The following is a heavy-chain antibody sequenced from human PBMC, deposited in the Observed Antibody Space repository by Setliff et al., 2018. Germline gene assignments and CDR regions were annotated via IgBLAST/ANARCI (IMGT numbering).Heavy chain of an antibody. J-gene: IGHJ6*02. D-gene: IGHD3-10*01. CDR1: GFIFRSYE. CDR2: ISGSGVST. V-gene: IGHV3-23*01. CDR3: AKVTNYYGSQYYYYYYGMDV. Sequence: GGSLRLSCAASGFIFRSYEMNWVRQAPGKGLEWVSAISGSGVSTYYADSVKGRFTISRDNSKNTLYLQMNSLRAEDTAVYYCAKVTNYYGSQYYYYYYGMDVWGQGTTVTVSS.